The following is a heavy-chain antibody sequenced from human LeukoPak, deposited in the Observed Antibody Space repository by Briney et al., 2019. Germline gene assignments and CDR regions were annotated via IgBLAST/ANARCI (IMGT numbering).Heavy chain of an antibody. J-gene: IGHJ4*02. CDR2: IGAGGTFT. V-gene: IGHV3-23*01. Sequence: PGGSLRLSCTASGFTFSSYAMNWVRQAPGKGLEWVSGIGAGGTFTYYADSVKGRFTIFRENSRNTLYLQMNSMRADDTAVYYCGKDARRTNGWYFFDYGGQGTLVTVSS. CDR3: GKDARRTNGWYFFDY. CDR1: GFTFSSYA. D-gene: IGHD6-19*01.